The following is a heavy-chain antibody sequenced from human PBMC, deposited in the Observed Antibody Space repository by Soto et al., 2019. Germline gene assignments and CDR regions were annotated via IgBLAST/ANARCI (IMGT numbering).Heavy chain of an antibody. CDR3: ARAGGLGPEVVDY. CDR2: IYHSGST. Sequence: SETLALSCAVSGGSISSGGYSWSWIRQPPGKGLEWIGYIYHSGSTYYNPSLKSRVTISVDRSKNQFSLKLSSVTAADTAVYYCARAGGLGPEVVDYPGQRTSVPVSA. CDR1: GGSISSGGYS. V-gene: IGHV4-30-2*01. D-gene: IGHD3-16*01. J-gene: IGHJ4*02.